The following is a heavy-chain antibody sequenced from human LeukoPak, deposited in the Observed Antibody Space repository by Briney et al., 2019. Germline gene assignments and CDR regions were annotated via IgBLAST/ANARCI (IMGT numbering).Heavy chain of an antibody. D-gene: IGHD2-15*01. J-gene: IGHJ4*02. CDR1: GYSFTSYW. CDR3: ARHPRIYCSGGSCYQYYFAY. Sequence: GESLKISCKGSGYSFTSYWIGWVRQMPGKGLEWMGIIYPGDSDTRYSPSFQGQVTISADKSISTAYLQWSSLKASDTAMYYCARHPRIYCSGGSCYQYYFAYWGQGTLVTVSS. CDR2: IYPGDSDT. V-gene: IGHV5-51*01.